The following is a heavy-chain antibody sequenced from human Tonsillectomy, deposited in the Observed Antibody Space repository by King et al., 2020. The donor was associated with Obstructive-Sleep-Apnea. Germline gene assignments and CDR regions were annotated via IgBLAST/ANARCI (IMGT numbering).Heavy chain of an antibody. J-gene: IGHJ3*02. V-gene: IGHV5-51*01. Sequence: QLVQSGAEVKKPGESLKISCKGSGYSFTSYWIGWVRQMPGKGLEWMGIIYPVDSVTSYSPSFQGQGTISADKTISTAYLQWSSLKASDTAMYYCARHRGAVAEFLDAFDIWGQGTMVTVSS. D-gene: IGHD6-19*01. CDR3: ARHRGAVAEFLDAFDI. CDR2: IYPVDSVT. CDR1: GYSFTSYW.